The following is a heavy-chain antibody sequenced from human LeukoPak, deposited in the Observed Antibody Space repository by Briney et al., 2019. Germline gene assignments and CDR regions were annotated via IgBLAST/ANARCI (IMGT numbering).Heavy chain of an antibody. CDR2: IYDSGST. D-gene: IGHD4-17*01. CDR1: GGSISSGGYY. CDR3: ARASSTVTHNWFDP. J-gene: IGHJ5*02. V-gene: IGHV4-31*03. Sequence: SETLSLTCTVSGGSISSGGYYWSWIRQHPGKGLEWIGYIYDSGSTYYNPSLKSRVTISVDTSKNQFSLKLSSVTAADTAVYYCARASSTVTHNWFDPWGQGTLVTVSS.